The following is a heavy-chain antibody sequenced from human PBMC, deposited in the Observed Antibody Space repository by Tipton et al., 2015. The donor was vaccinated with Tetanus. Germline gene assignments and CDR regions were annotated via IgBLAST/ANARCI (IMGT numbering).Heavy chain of an antibody. CDR3: ARDPGHSVDV. CDR2: TYYRSKWFN. D-gene: IGHD4-11*01. J-gene: IGHJ6*02. V-gene: IGHV6-1*01. Sequence: PGLVKPSQTLSLTCAISGDSVSSNTMAWNWIRQSPSRGLEWLGRTYYRSKWFNDYAVSLRGRITVNAATSRNQFSLQLNSVIPEDTAVYYCARDPGHSVDVWGQGTTVTVSS. CDR1: GDSVSSNTMA.